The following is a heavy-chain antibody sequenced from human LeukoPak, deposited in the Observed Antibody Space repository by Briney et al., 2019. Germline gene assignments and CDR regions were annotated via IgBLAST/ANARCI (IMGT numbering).Heavy chain of an antibody. J-gene: IGHJ4*02. V-gene: IGHV3-23*01. CDR1: GFTFSSYA. D-gene: IGHD6-13*01. Sequence: PGGSLRLSCAASGFTFSSYAMSWVRQAPGKGLEWVSAISGSGGSTYYADSVKGRFTISRDNAKNSLYLQMNSLRAEDTAVYYCARISLAAAGTLNFGYWGQGTLVTVSS. CDR3: ARISLAAAGTLNFGY. CDR2: ISGSGGST.